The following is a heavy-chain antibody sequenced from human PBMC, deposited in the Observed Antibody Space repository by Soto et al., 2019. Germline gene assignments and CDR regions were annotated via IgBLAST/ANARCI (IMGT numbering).Heavy chain of an antibody. J-gene: IGHJ3*02. CDR3: AIPYSGYDYVGDAFDI. CDR1: GYTFTSYD. D-gene: IGHD5-12*01. Sequence: QVQLVQSGAEVKKPGASVKVSCKASGYTFTSYDINWVRQATGQGLEWMGWMNPNSGNTGYAQKFQGRVNMTRNTSISTAYMELSSLRSEDTAVYYCAIPYSGYDYVGDAFDIWGQGTMVTVSS. CDR2: MNPNSGNT. V-gene: IGHV1-8*01.